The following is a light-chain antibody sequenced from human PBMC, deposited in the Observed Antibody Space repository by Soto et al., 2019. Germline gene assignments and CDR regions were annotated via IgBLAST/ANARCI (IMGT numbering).Light chain of an antibody. J-gene: IGKJ4*01. CDR1: QSVGTS. V-gene: IGKV3-11*01. CDR3: QQRSNWPPGLT. Sequence: EIVLTQSPATLSLSPGERATLSCRASQSVGTSLAWYKQKPGQAPSLLIYDASVRATGIPARISGSGSGTDFTLTISSLGSEDLAVYYCQQRSNWPPGLTFGGGTKVEIK. CDR2: DAS.